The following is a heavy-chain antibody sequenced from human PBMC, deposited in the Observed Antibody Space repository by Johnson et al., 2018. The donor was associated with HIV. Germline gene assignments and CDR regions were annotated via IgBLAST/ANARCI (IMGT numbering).Heavy chain of an antibody. V-gene: IGHV3-9*01. Sequence: VQLVESWGGLVQPGRSLRLSCAASGFTFDDYAMHWVRQAPGKGLEWVSGISWNSGSIGYADSVKGRFTISRDNAKNSLYLQMNSLRAEDTAFYYCVREDGAVDLWGQGTMVTVSS. D-gene: IGHD4/OR15-4a*01. CDR1: GFTFDDYA. CDR2: ISWNSGSI. CDR3: VREDGAVDL. J-gene: IGHJ3*01.